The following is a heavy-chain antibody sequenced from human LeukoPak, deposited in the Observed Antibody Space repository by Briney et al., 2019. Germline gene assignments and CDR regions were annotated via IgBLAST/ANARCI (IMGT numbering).Heavy chain of an antibody. J-gene: IGHJ4*02. CDR2: ISYDGSNK. CDR1: GFTFSSYG. D-gene: IGHD3-3*01. V-gene: IGHV3-30*03. Sequence: GGSLRLSCAASGFTFSSYGMHWVRQAPGKGLEWVAVISYDGSNKHYADSVKGRFTISRGNSKNTLYLQMNSLRAEDTAVYYCARVDFWSGSRYFDYWGQGTLVTVSS. CDR3: ARVDFWSGSRYFDY.